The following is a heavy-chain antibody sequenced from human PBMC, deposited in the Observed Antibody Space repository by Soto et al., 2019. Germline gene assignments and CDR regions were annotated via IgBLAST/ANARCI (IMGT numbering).Heavy chain of an antibody. CDR2: IIPIFGTA. CDR1: GGTFSSYA. CDR3: ARVCGVVVVPAAKSRAPRHEYFWSGYCPIYYYYGMDV. D-gene: IGHD2-2*01. J-gene: IGHJ6*02. Sequence: SVKVSCKASGGTFSSYAISWVRQAPGQGLEWMGGIIPIFGTANYAQKFRGRVTITADESTSTAYMELSSLRSEDTAVYYCARVCGVVVVPAAKSRAPRHEYFWSGYCPIYYYYGMDVWGQGTTVTVSS. V-gene: IGHV1-69*13.